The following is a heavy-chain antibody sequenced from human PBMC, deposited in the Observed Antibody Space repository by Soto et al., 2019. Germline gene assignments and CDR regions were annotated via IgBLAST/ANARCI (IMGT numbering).Heavy chain of an antibody. D-gene: IGHD3-10*02. V-gene: IGHV3-33*01. CDR3: ARECSGAHLDN. CDR2: IWYDGSNK. J-gene: IGHJ4*02. Sequence: PGGSLRISCAASGVTFSSYGMHLVRKAPGKGLEWVAVIWYDGSNKYYADSVKGRFTISRDNSKNTLYLQMNSLRAEDTAVYYCARECSGAHLDNWGQGTLVTVSS. CDR1: GVTFSSYG.